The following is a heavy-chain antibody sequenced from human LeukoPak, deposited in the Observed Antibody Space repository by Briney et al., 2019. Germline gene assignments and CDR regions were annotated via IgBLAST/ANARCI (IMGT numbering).Heavy chain of an antibody. CDR2: IYPGDSDT. V-gene: IGHV5-51*01. J-gene: IGHJ4*02. Sequence: GESLKISCKGSGYSFTSYWIGWVRQMPGKGLEWMGIIYPGDSDTRYSPSFQGQVTISADKSISTAYLRWSSLKASDTAMYYCASGHYYGSGSYRKGYFDYWGQGTLVTVSS. D-gene: IGHD3-10*01. CDR1: GYSFTSYW. CDR3: ASGHYYGSGSYRKGYFDY.